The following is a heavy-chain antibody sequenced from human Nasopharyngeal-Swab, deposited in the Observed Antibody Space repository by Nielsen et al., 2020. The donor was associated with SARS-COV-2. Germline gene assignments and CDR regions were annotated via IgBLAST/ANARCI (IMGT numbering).Heavy chain of an antibody. CDR3: ARAHGSDWVSYKMDV. Sequence: LKISSAASGFTFSTYGMHWVRQAPGKGLEWVAVIWFDGSKQYYADSVKGRFTISRDNSKNTVYLQMNSLRAEDTAVYYCARAHGSDWVSYKMDVWGQGTTVTVSS. CDR2: IWFDGSKQ. V-gene: IGHV3-33*01. CDR1: GFTFSTYG. D-gene: IGHD6-19*01. J-gene: IGHJ6*02.